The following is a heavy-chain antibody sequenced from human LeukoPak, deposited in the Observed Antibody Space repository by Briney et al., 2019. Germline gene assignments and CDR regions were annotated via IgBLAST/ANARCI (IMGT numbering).Heavy chain of an antibody. CDR2: INSNGGST. J-gene: IGHJ6*03. D-gene: IGHD6-13*01. V-gene: IGHV3-64*02. Sequence: PGGSLRLSCAASGFSFSNYAMHWVRQAPGKGPEYVSAINSNGGSTYYADSVKGRLTISRDNAKNTLYLQMDSLRPEDIGVYYCAREGMYSSSPYVGYYMDVWGKGAVVTVSS. CDR1: GFSFSNYA. CDR3: AREGMYSSSPYVGYYMDV.